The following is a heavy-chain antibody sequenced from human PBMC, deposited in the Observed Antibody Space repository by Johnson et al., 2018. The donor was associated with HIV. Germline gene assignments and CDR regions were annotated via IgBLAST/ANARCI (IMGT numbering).Heavy chain of an antibody. Sequence: VQLVESGGGLVQPGRSLRLSCAASGFTFDDYAMNWVRQAPGKGLEWVSGINWNSVSIAYADSVKGRFTISRDNAKKSLYLQMNSLRPEDSAFYYWARDTFPHRVTVTEAAFDIWGQGTMVTVSS. D-gene: IGHD4-11*01. V-gene: IGHV3-9*01. CDR1: GFTFDDYA. J-gene: IGHJ3*02. CDR2: INWNSVSI. CDR3: ARDTFPHRVTVTEAAFDI.